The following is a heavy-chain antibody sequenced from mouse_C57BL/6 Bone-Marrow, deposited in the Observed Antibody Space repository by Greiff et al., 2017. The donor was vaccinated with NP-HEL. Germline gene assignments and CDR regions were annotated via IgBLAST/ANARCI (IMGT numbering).Heavy chain of an antibody. D-gene: IGHD2-5*01. Sequence: EVKLMESGGDLVKPGGSLKLSCAASGFTFSSYGMSWVRQTPDKRLEWVATISSGGSYTYYPDSVNGRFTISRDNAKNTLYLQMSSLKSEDTAMYYCARHYYSNYFDYWGQGTTLTVSS. CDR2: ISSGGSYT. V-gene: IGHV5-6*01. CDR3: ARHYYSNYFDY. CDR1: GFTFSSYG. J-gene: IGHJ2*01.